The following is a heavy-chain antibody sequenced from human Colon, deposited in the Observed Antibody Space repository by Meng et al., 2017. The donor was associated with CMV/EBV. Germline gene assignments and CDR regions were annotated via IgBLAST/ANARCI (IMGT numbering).Heavy chain of an antibody. CDR2: IYYSGST. J-gene: IGHJ4*02. Sequence: SYYWGWIRQPPGKGLEWIGSIYYSGSTYYNPSLKSRVTISVDTSKNQFSLKLSSVTAADTAVYYCARAHGPVLRYFDWLFSAGYFDYWGQGTLVTVSS. CDR3: ARAHGPVLRYFDWLFSAGYFDY. CDR1: SYY. V-gene: IGHV4-39*01. D-gene: IGHD3-9*01.